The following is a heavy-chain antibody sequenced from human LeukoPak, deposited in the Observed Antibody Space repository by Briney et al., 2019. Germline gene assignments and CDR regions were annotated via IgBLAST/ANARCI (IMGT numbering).Heavy chain of an antibody. V-gene: IGHV4-34*01. Sequence: PSETLSLTCAVYGGSFSGYYWSWIRQPPGKGLEWIGEINHSVSTNYNPSLKSRVTISVDTSKNQFSLKLSSVTAADTAVYYCARGGGRCSSTSCYRGNWFDPWGQGTLVTVSS. CDR1: GGSFSGYY. D-gene: IGHD2-2*01. CDR2: INHSVST. J-gene: IGHJ5*02. CDR3: ARGGGRCSSTSCYRGNWFDP.